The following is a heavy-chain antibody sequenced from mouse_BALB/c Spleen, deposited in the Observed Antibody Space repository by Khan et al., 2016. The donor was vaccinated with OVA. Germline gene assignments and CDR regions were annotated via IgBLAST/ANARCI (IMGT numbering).Heavy chain of an antibody. V-gene: IGHV5-6*01. CDR2: ISSGGSYT. CDR1: GFTFSTYG. D-gene: IGHD1-1*01. CDR3: ARLAYYYDREGFAY. Sequence: EVELVESGGDLVKPEGSLKLSCAASGFTFSTYGMSWVRQTPDKRLEWVATISSGGSYTYYPDSVQGRFTISRDNAKNTLYLQMSSLKSEDTAMFYCARLAYYYDREGFAYWGQGTLVTVSA. J-gene: IGHJ3*01.